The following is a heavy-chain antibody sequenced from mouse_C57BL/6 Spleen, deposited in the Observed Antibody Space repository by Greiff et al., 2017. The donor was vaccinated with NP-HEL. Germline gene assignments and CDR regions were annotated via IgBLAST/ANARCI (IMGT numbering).Heavy chain of an antibody. CDR1: GYSITSGYD. V-gene: IGHV3-1*01. D-gene: IGHD2-14*01. Sequence: EVQLQQSGPGMVKPSQSLSLTCTVTGYSITSGYDWHWIRHFPGNKLEWMGYISYSGSTNYNPSLKSRISITHDTSKNHFFLKLNSVTTEDTATYYCARGVRGFAYWGQGTLVTVSA. CDR3: ARGVRGFAY. J-gene: IGHJ3*01. CDR2: ISYSGST.